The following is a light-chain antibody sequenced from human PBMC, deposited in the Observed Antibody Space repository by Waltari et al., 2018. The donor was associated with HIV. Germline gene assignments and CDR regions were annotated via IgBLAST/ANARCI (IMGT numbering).Light chain of an antibody. CDR2: RNN. CDR1: SSNIGSNY. J-gene: IGLJ1*01. V-gene: IGLV1-47*01. CDR3: AAWDDSLPADV. Sequence: QSVLTQPPSASGTPGQRVTISCSGSSSNIGSNYVYWFQQLPGTAPKLLIYRNNRRPSGVPDRFSGSKSGTSAALAISGLRAEDEAAYYCAAWDDSLPADVFASGTKVTVL.